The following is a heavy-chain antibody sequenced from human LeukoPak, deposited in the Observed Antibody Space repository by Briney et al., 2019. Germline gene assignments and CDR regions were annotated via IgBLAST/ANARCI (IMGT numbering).Heavy chain of an antibody. V-gene: IGHV1-18*01. Sequence: GASVKVSCKASGYTFTSYGISWVRQAPGQGLEWMGWISAYNGNTNYAQKLQGRVTMTTDTSTSTAYMELRSLRSDDTAVYYCARDGVSDSYGPTFFDYWGQRILVTVSS. CDR2: ISAYNGNT. D-gene: IGHD5-18*01. J-gene: IGHJ4*02. CDR1: GYTFTSYG. CDR3: ARDGVSDSYGPTFFDY.